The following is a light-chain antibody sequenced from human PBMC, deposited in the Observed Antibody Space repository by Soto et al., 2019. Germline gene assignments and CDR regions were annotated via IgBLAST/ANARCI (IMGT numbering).Light chain of an antibody. CDR3: QQYDSSPRT. CDR2: GAS. V-gene: IGKV3-20*01. J-gene: IGKJ1*01. CDR1: QSVSSNF. Sequence: ENVLTQSPGTLSLSPGERATRSCRASQSVSSNFLAWYQQKPGQAPRLLIYGASNRATGIPDRFSGSGSGTDFTLTISRLEPEDFAVYYCQQYDSSPRTFGQGTKVDIK.